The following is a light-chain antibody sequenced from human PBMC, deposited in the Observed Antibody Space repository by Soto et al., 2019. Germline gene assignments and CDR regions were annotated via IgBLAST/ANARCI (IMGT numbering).Light chain of an antibody. CDR2: TAS. Sequence: DIQMTQSPSSLSASVGDRVTITCRASQNIATYLNWYQQTPGKAPKLLIYTASTLQSGVPSRFSGSGSGPDFTLTISSLQPEDFATFYCQQSYNTPLTFGGGTKVEI. J-gene: IGKJ4*01. CDR3: QQSYNTPLT. CDR1: QNIATY. V-gene: IGKV1-39*01.